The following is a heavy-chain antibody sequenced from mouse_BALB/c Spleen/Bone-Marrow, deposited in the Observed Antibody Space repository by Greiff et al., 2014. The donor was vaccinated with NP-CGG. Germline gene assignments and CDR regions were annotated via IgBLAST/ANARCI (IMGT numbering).Heavy chain of an antibody. CDR1: GYTFSNYW. CDR3: TTLARNAFDY. D-gene: IGHD3-1*01. J-gene: IGHJ2*01. V-gene: IGHV1-5*01. Sequence: EVQLQQSGTVLARPGAAVKMSCKASGYTFSNYWMHWVKQRPGQGLEWIGTIYPGNSDTTYNQKFKGKAKLTAVKSTSTAYMEHSSLTNEDSAVNYCTTLARNAFDYWGQGTTLTVSS. CDR2: IYPGNSDT.